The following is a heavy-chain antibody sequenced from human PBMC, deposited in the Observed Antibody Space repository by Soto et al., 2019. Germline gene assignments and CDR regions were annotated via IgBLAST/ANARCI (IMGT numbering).Heavy chain of an antibody. J-gene: IGHJ4*02. D-gene: IGHD2-15*01. CDR1: GGSIGSDHYY. CDR2: IYYSGDT. Sequence: QLQLQQSGPGLVKPSETLSLTCTVSGGSIGSDHYYWGWIRQSPGKGLEWIASIYYSGDTYFNPYLMSRVSISVDTSKNKFSLNVNSMPAADTATYFCASHRIVVVVSPGPSAFDSWTQSTAVTVSP. CDR3: ASHRIVVVVSPGPSAFDS. V-gene: IGHV4-39*01.